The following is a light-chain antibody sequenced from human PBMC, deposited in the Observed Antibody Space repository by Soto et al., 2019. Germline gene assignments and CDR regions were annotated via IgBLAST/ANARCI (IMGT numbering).Light chain of an antibody. Sequence: QAVVTQPPSVSGAPGQRVTISCTGSSSNIGAGYDVHWYQQLPGTAPKLLIYGNSNRPSGVPDRFSGSKSGTSASLAITGLQPEDEADYYCQSYDSSLSGYVFRTGTKVTVL. CDR3: QSYDSSLSGYV. J-gene: IGLJ1*01. V-gene: IGLV1-40*01. CDR1: SSNIGAGYD. CDR2: GNS.